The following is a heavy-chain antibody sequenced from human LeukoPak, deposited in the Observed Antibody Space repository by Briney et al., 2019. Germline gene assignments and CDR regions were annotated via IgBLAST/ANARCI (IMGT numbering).Heavy chain of an antibody. J-gene: IGHJ6*02. CDR3: ARAKEAAHYYYYGMDV. Sequence: GRSLRLSCAASGFXFSSYGMHWVRQTPGKGLEWVAVIWYDGSNKYYADSVQGRFTISRDNSKNTLYLQMNRLRAEDTAVYYCARAKEAAHYYYYGMDVWGQGTTVTVSS. CDR1: GFXFSSYG. V-gene: IGHV3-33*01. D-gene: IGHD2-15*01. CDR2: IWYDGSNK.